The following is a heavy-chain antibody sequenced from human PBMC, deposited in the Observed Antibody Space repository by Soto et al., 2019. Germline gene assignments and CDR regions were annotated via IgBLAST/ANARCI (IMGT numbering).Heavy chain of an antibody. D-gene: IGHD1-20*01. Sequence: PGGSLRLSCAASGFTFSSYGMHWVRQAPGKGLEWVAVIWYNGSNKYYADSVKGRFTISRDNSKNTLYLQMNSLRAEDTAVYYCARDGYNWKPQIDYWGQGTLVTVSS. CDR2: IWYNGSNK. CDR3: ARDGYNWKPQIDY. J-gene: IGHJ4*02. V-gene: IGHV3-33*01. CDR1: GFTFSSYG.